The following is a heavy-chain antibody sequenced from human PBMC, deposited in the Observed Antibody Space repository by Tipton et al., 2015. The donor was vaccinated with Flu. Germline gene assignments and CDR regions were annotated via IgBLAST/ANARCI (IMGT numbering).Heavy chain of an antibody. V-gene: IGHV4-4*07. CDR2: ISTSGST. Sequence: KPSQTLSLTCTVSGGSISTSYWSWIRQPAGKGLERIGRISTSGSTNYNASLESRVTLSRDTSKNHISLRLTSATAADTALYYCARDLRGYSGYTGGDAFDMWGRGIMVFVSS. CDR3: ARDLRGYSGYTGGDAFDM. D-gene: IGHD5-12*01. CDR1: GGSISTSY. J-gene: IGHJ3*02.